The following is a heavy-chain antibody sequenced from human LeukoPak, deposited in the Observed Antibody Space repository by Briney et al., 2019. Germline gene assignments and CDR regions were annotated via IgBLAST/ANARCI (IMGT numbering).Heavy chain of an antibody. D-gene: IGHD1-7*01. CDR2: IYTSGST. CDR3: ASGYNWNYILGH. J-gene: IGHJ4*02. CDR1: GVSITSGSYY. V-gene: IGHV4-61*02. Sequence: PSETLSLNCPVSGVSITSGSYYWSWIRQPAGKGLEWIVRIYTSGSTAYNPSSKWRVTISVDTSKNQFSLKLTSVTAADTAVYYCASGYNWNYILGHWCQGTLVTVSS.